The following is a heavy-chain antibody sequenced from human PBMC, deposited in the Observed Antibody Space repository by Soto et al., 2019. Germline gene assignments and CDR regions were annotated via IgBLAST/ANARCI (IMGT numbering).Heavy chain of an antibody. CDR2: IRSEANGGTT. V-gene: IGHV3-49*04. J-gene: IGHJ4*02. CDR1: GFTFGSYA. CDR3: TRYYYESSGYYVY. Sequence: GGSLRLSCTGSGFTFGSYALSWVRQAPGKGLEWVGVIRSEANGGTTDYAASVKGRITISRDDSKSIAYMEINSLQTEDTAVYYCTRYYYESSGYYVYWGQGALVTVSS. D-gene: IGHD3-22*01.